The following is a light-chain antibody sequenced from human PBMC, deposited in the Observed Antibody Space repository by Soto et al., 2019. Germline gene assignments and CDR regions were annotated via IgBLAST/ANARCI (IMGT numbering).Light chain of an antibody. V-gene: IGKV2-28*01. CDR1: QSLLHSNGYNY. J-gene: IGKJ4*01. Sequence: DIVMTQSPLSLPVTPGEPVSISCRSSQSLLHSNGYNYLDWYLQKPGQSPQLLIYLGSNRASGVPDRFSGSGSGTDFTLKISRVEAEDVGVYYCMQALQTPLTFGGGTK. CDR2: LGS. CDR3: MQALQTPLT.